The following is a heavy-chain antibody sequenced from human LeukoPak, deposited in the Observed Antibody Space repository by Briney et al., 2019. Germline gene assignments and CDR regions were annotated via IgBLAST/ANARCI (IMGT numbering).Heavy chain of an antibody. V-gene: IGHV4-4*02. Sequence: SETLSLTCAVSGGSISSNNWWSWVRQPPGEGLEWIGEIYHSGSTNYNPSLKSRVTISLDKSKNQFSLKLSSVTAADTAVYYCANCIAAAGTEFDNWGQGTLVTASS. CDR2: IYHSGST. CDR3: ANCIAAAGTEFDN. CDR1: GGSISSNNW. J-gene: IGHJ4*02. D-gene: IGHD6-13*01.